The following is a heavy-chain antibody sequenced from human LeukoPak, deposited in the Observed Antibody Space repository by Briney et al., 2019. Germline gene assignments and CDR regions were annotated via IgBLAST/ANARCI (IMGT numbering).Heavy chain of an antibody. CDR3: ARVRVSQEDFWSGYRPDTYYFDY. D-gene: IGHD3-3*01. Sequence: SETLSLTCTVSGGSISSGDYYLSWIRQPPGKGLEWIVYIYYSGSTYYNPSLKSRVTISVDTSKNQFSLKLSSVTAADTAVYYCARVRVSQEDFWSGYRPDTYYFDYWGQGTLVTVSS. CDR2: IYYSGST. V-gene: IGHV4-30-4*01. J-gene: IGHJ4*02. CDR1: GGSISSGDYY.